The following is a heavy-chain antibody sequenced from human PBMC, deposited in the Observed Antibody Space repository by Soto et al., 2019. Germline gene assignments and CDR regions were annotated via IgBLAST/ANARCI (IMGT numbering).Heavy chain of an antibody. CDR3: AGGFQSQYFYYGMDV. J-gene: IGHJ6*02. CDR1: GFTFTSSA. V-gene: IGHV1-58*01. Sequence: SVKVSCKASGFTFTSSAVQWVRQARGQRLEWIGWIVVGSGNTNYAQKFQERVTITRDMSTSTAYMELSSLRSEDTAVYYCAGGFQSQYFYYGMDVWGQGAPVTGS. CDR2: IVVGSGNT.